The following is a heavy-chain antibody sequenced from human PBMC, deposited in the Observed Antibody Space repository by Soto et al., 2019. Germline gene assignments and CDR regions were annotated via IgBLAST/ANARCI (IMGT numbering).Heavy chain of an antibody. D-gene: IGHD3-10*01. J-gene: IGHJ3*02. CDR3: AFYYGSGSYLPLDPVDAFDI. V-gene: IGHV5-51*01. CDR2: IYPGDSDT. CDR1: GYSFTSYW. Sequence: GESLKISCKGSGYSFTSYWIGWVRQMPGKGLEWMGIIYPGDSDTRYSPSFQGQVTISADKSISTAYLQWSSLKASDTAMYYCAFYYGSGSYLPLDPVDAFDIWGQGTMVTVSS.